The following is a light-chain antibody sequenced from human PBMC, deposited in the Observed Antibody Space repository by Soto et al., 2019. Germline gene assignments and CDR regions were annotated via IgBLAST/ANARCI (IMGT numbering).Light chain of an antibody. Sequence: DIQMTQSPSTLSASVGDRVTITCRASQSISSWLAWYQQKPGKAPNLLIYDASSLESGVPSRFSGSGSGTEFTLTSSSLQPDDFATYYCQQYSSYYTFGQGTKLEIK. CDR3: QQYSSYYT. J-gene: IGKJ2*01. V-gene: IGKV1-5*01. CDR1: QSISSW. CDR2: DAS.